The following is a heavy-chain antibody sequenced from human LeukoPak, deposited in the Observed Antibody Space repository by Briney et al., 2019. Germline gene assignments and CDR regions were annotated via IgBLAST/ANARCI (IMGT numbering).Heavy chain of an antibody. Sequence: GGSLRLSCAASGFTVSSNYMSWVRQAPGKGLEWVSVIYSGGSTYYADSVKGRFTISRDNSKNTLYLQMSSLRAEDTAVYYCARHRYGSGRGDNYFDYWGQGTLVTVSS. D-gene: IGHD3-10*01. CDR2: IYSGGST. CDR3: ARHRYGSGRGDNYFDY. J-gene: IGHJ4*02. V-gene: IGHV3-53*01. CDR1: GFTVSSNY.